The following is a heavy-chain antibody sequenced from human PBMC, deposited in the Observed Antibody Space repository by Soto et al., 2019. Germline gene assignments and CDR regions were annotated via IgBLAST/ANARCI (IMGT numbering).Heavy chain of an antibody. Sequence: ESGGGLVQPGGSLRLSCAASGFTFSSYSMNWVRQAPGKGLEWVSYISSSSSTIYYADSVKGRFTISRDNAKNSLYLQMNSLRDEDTAVYYCAREPYYYDSSGYYDRAEYFQHWGQGTLVTVSS. V-gene: IGHV3-48*02. CDR2: ISSSSSTI. D-gene: IGHD3-22*01. CDR3: AREPYYYDSSGYYDRAEYFQH. CDR1: GFTFSSYS. J-gene: IGHJ1*01.